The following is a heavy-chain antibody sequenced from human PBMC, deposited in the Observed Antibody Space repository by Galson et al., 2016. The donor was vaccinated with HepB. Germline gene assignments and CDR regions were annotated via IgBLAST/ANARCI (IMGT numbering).Heavy chain of an antibody. CDR2: ISGGNT. CDR3: AREDSSGYYYFDY. Sequence: SLRLSCAASGFTFSTYAMSWVRQAPGKGLEWVSLISGGNTYYADPVKGRFTISRDNSKNTLYLQMNSLRAEDTAVYYCAREDSSGYYYFDYWGQGTLVTVSS. D-gene: IGHD3-22*01. J-gene: IGHJ4*02. V-gene: IGHV3-23*01. CDR1: GFTFSTYA.